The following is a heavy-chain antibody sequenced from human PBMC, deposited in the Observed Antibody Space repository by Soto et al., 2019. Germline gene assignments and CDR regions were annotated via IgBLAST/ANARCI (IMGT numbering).Heavy chain of an antibody. Sequence: PGGSLRLSCAASGFTFSSYNMNWVRQAPGKGLEWVSSISSSSSDIFYPDSVKGRFTISRDNTKNTLYLQMNSLIAEDTAVYYWARDPTYYGSSGYYPYYWFDPWGQGTLVTVSS. CDR1: GFTFSSYN. J-gene: IGHJ5*02. CDR3: ARDPTYYGSSGYYPYYWFDP. D-gene: IGHD3-22*01. CDR2: ISSSSSDI. V-gene: IGHV3-21*01.